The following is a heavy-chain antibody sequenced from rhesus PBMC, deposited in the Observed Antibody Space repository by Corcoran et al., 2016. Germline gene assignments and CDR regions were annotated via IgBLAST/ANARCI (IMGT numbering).Heavy chain of an antibody. V-gene: IGHV4-99*01. D-gene: IGHD4-23*01. J-gene: IGHJ4*01. CDR2: ISGSSSST. Sequence: QVQLQESGPGLVKPSETLSLTCAVSGYSISSGYYWGWIRQPPGKGLTYIGYISGSSSSTYYNPSLKSLVTISKDTSKNQFSLNLSSVTAADTAVYYCARRYSNQYYFDYWGQGVLVTVSS. CDR3: ARRYSNQYYFDY. CDR1: GYSISSGYY.